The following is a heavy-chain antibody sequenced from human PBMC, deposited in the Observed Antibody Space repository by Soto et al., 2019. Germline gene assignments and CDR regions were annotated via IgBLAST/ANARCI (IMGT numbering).Heavy chain of an antibody. D-gene: IGHD6-6*01. Sequence: QSQTLSLTCAISGDSVSSNSAAWNWIRQSPSRGLEWLGRTYYRSKWYNDYAVSVKSRLTIKPDTSKNQFSLQLNSVTPEDTAVYYCARAPHSSSSYYYYYMDVWGKGTTVTVSS. CDR2: TYYRSKWYN. CDR1: GDSVSSNSAA. CDR3: ARAPHSSSSYYYYYMDV. J-gene: IGHJ6*03. V-gene: IGHV6-1*01.